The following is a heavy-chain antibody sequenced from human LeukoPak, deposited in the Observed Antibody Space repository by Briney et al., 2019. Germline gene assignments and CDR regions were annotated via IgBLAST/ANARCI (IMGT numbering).Heavy chain of an antibody. CDR2: IYTSGST. V-gene: IGHV4-4*07. CDR1: GGSISSYY. D-gene: IGHD6-13*01. J-gene: IGHJ6*02. Sequence: SETLSLTCTVSGGSISSYYWSWIRQPAGKGLEWIGRIYTSGSTNYNPSLKSRVTMSVDTSKDQFSLKLNSVTAADTAVYYCARDFAASSWYGMDVWGQGTTVTVSS. CDR3: ARDFAASSWYGMDV.